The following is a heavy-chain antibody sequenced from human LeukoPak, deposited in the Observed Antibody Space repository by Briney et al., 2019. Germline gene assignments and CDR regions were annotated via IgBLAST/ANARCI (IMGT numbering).Heavy chain of an antibody. CDR3: ARLPDTVVTLGYYFDY. CDR1: GGSISSSSYY. D-gene: IGHD4-23*01. V-gene: IGHV4-39*01. CDR2: IYYSGST. J-gene: IGHJ4*02. Sequence: SETLSLTCTVSGGSISSSSYYWGWIRQPPGKGLEWIGSIYYSGSTYYNPSLKSRVTISVDTSKHQFSLKLSSVTAADTAVYYCARLPDTVVTLGYYFDYWGQGTLVTVSS.